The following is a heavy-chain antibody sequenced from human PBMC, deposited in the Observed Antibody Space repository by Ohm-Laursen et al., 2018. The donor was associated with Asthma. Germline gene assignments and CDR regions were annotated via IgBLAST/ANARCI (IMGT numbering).Heavy chain of an antibody. Sequence: SLRLSCAAPGFTFSSYGMHWVRQAPGKGLEWVAVIWYDGSNKYYADSVKGRFTISRDNSKNTLFLQLNSLRAEDTAVYYCAKVIDLSAWRLYFDSWGQGTLVTVSS. CDR3: AKVIDLSAWRLYFDS. J-gene: IGHJ4*02. D-gene: IGHD6-19*01. V-gene: IGHV3-33*06. CDR2: IWYDGSNK. CDR1: GFTFSSYG.